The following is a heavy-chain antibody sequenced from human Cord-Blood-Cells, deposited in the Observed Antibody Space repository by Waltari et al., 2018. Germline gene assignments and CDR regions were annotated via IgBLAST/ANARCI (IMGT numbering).Heavy chain of an antibody. Sequence: QVQLQESGPGLVKPSETLSVTCTVSGGSISSYYWSWIRQPPGKGLEWIGDIYYRGCTNYNPALKSRVTISVDASKSQFSLKLSSVTAADTAVYYCASPTIGGDAFDIWGQGTMVTVSS. V-gene: IGHV4-59*01. J-gene: IGHJ3*02. CDR3: ASPTIGGDAFDI. D-gene: IGHD3-16*01. CDR1: GGSISSYY. CDR2: IYYRGCT.